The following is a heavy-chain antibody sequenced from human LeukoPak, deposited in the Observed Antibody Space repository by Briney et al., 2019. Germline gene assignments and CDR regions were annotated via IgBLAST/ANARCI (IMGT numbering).Heavy chain of an antibody. J-gene: IGHJ6*02. D-gene: IGHD3-10*01. Sequence: PGGSLRLSCAASGFTFSGSAMHWVRQAPGKGLEWVGRIRSEANSYATAYGESVKGRFTFSRDDSKNTAYLQMDSLQTEDTAVSYCAGVNADYDGMDVWGQGTTVTVSS. CDR1: GFTFSGSA. CDR3: AGVNADYDGMDV. CDR2: IRSEANSYAT. V-gene: IGHV3-73*01.